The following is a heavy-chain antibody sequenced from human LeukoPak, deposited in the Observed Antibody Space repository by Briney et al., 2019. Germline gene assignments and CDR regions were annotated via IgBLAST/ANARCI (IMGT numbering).Heavy chain of an antibody. CDR1: GFTFSSYG. CDR3: AELGITMIGGV. CDR2: ISGSGDST. V-gene: IGHV3-23*01. D-gene: IGHD3-10*02. J-gene: IGHJ6*04. Sequence: GGSLRLSCAASGFTFSSYGMNWVRQAPGKGLEWVSGISGSGDSTKYADSVKGRFTISRDNSKNSLYLQMNSLRAEDTAVYYCAELGITMIGGVWGKGTTVTISS.